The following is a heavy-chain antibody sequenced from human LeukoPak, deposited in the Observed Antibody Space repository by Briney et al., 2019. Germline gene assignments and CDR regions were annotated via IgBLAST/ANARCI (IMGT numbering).Heavy chain of an antibody. V-gene: IGHV3-9*01. CDR2: ISWNSGSI. D-gene: IGHD2-15*01. CDR1: GFTFDDYA. Sequence: GGSLRLSCAASGFTFDDYAMPWVRQAPGKSLEWVSGISWNSGSIGYADSVKGRFTISRDNAKNSLYLQMNSLRAEDTALYYCAKWACSGGSCYTQQYYFDYWGQGTLVTVSS. J-gene: IGHJ4*02. CDR3: AKWACSGGSCYTQQYYFDY.